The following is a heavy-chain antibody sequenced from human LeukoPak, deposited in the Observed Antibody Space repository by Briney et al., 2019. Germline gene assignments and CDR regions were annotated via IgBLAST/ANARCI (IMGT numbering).Heavy chain of an antibody. V-gene: IGHV3-33*01. CDR1: GFTFSSYG. CDR3: ARDPRYCSSTSCYTAAYYYYYGMDV. D-gene: IGHD2-2*02. J-gene: IGHJ6*02. Sequence: GGSLRLSCAASGFTFSSYGMHWVRQAPGKGLEWVAVIWYDGSDKYYADSVKGRFTISRDNSKNTLYLQMNSLRAEDTAVYYCARDPRYCSSTSCYTAAYYYYYGMDVWGQGTTVTVSS. CDR2: IWYDGSDK.